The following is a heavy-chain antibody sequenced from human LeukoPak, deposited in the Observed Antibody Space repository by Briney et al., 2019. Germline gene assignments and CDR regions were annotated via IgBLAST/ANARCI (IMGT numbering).Heavy chain of an antibody. V-gene: IGHV3-30*18. J-gene: IGHJ4*02. Sequence: QPGGSLRLSCAASEFTVSSNYMSWVRQAPGKGLEWVAVISYDGSNKYYADSVKGRFTISRDNSKNTLYLQMNSPRAEDTAVYYCAKETVTLLPFDYWGQGTLVTVSS. D-gene: IGHD4-17*01. CDR3: AKETVTLLPFDY. CDR1: EFTVSSNY. CDR2: ISYDGSNK.